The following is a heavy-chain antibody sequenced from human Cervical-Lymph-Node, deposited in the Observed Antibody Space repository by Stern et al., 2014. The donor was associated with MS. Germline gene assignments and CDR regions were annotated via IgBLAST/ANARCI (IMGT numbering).Heavy chain of an antibody. V-gene: IGHV1-8*01. CDR2: MHPDGADT. CDR3: TKAWDS. Sequence: QVQLVQSGAEVKKPGASVKVSCKASGYTFTSYDINWVRQAPGKGLEWMGWMHPDGADTGYAQNFPGRVTITSDTSMTTAYIKVTTLRSEDTAVYYCTKAWDSWGQGTLVTVSS. CDR1: GYTFTSYD. J-gene: IGHJ4*02.